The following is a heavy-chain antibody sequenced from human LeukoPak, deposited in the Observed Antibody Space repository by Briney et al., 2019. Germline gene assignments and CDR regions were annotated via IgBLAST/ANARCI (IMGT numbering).Heavy chain of an antibody. CDR2: INPNSGGT. V-gene: IGHV1-2*02. Sequence: ASVKVSCEASGYTFTGYYMHWVRQAPGQGLGWMGWINPNSGGTNSSQKLQGRVPVTRDTSISTAYMALRRLRSDDTAVYDCAYCGGDCAFSQYWGQGTLVTVSS. D-gene: IGHD2-21*02. CDR3: AYCGGDCAFSQY. CDR1: GYTFTGYY. J-gene: IGHJ4*02.